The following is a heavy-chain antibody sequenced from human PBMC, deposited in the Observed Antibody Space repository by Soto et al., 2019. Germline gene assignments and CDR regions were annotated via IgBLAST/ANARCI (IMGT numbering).Heavy chain of an antibody. V-gene: IGHV3-21*01. D-gene: IGHD2-21*01. Sequence: EVQLVESGGGLVKPGGSLRLSCAASRFTFSSYSMNWVRQAPGKGLEWVSSINYKSHIDYADSVKGRFTISRDNAKNSLYLQMNSLRAEDTAVYFCSRDLIYAGYYYYMDVWGIGTTVTVSS. CDR2: INYKSHI. CDR1: RFTFSSYS. J-gene: IGHJ6*03. CDR3: SRDLIYAGYYYYMDV.